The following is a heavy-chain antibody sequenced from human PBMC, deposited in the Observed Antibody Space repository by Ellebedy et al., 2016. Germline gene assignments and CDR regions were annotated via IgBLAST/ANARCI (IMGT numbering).Heavy chain of an antibody. CDR1: GGTFSSYA. Sequence: ASVKVSCKASGGTFSSYAIGWVRQAPGQGLEWMGRIIPILGIANYAQKFQGRVTITADKSTSTAYMELSSLRSEDTAVYYCAVGGITIFGVVIIGAFDIWGQGTMVTVSS. J-gene: IGHJ3*02. V-gene: IGHV1-69*04. CDR3: AVGGITIFGVVIIGAFDI. CDR2: IIPILGIA. D-gene: IGHD3-3*01.